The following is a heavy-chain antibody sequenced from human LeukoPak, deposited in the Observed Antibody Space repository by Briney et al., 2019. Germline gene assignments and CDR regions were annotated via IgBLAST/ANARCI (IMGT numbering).Heavy chain of an antibody. CDR1: GFTFSNYG. V-gene: IGHV3-23*01. CDR3: AKEPRSDFDY. J-gene: IGHJ4*02. CDR2: ISDGGSNT. Sequence: PGGSLRLSCAASGFTFSNYGLIWVRQAPGKGLEWVSAISDGGSNTFYADSVKGRFTISRDDATNSLYLQMNSLRAEDTALYHCAKEPRSDFDYWGQGTLVTVSS.